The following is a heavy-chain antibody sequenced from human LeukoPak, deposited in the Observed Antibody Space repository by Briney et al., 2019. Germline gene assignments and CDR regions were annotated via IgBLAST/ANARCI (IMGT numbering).Heavy chain of an antibody. CDR2: LFYSGST. CDR3: ARLSRTFSRLGAFDY. D-gene: IGHD2/OR15-2a*01. CDR1: GGXVSSGISY. J-gene: IGHJ4*02. Sequence: PSETLSLTCIVSGGXVSSGISYWGWIRQPPGKGLEWIGNLFYSGSTYYNPSLKSRVAISVDTSKSQFSLKVTSVTAADTAVYYCARLSRTFSRLGAFDYWGQGTLVTVSS. V-gene: IGHV4-39*01.